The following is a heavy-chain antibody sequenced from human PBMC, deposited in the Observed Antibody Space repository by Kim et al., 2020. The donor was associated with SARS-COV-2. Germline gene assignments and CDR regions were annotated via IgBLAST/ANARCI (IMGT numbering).Heavy chain of an antibody. CDR2: IYWDDDK. V-gene: IGHV2-5*02. Sequence: SGPTLVNPTQTLTLTCTFSGFSLSPSGVGVGWIRQPPGKALEWLALIYWDDDKRYSPSLKSRLTITKDTSKNQVVLTMTNMDPVDTATYYCAHVEYYYDRSGSRDAFDIWGQGTMVTVSS. D-gene: IGHD3-22*01. CDR1: GFSLSPSGVG. CDR3: AHVEYYYDRSGSRDAFDI. J-gene: IGHJ3*02.